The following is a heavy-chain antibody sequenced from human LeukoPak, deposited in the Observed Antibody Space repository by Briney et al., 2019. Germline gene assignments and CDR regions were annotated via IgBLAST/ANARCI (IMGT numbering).Heavy chain of an antibody. J-gene: IGHJ4*02. CDR2: ISGSGGST. Sequence: GGSLRLSCAASGFTFSSYAMSWVRQAPGKGLEWVSAISGSGGSTYYADSVKGRFTISRDSSKNTLYLQMNSLRAEDTAVYYCAGYNCSSTRCYTGGFDYWGQGTLVTVSS. CDR3: AGYNCSSTRCYTGGFDY. D-gene: IGHD2-2*02. V-gene: IGHV3-23*01. CDR1: GFTFSSYA.